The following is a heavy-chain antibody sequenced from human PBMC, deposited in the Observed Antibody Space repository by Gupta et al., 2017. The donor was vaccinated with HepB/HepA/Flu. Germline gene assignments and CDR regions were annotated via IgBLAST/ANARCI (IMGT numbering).Heavy chain of an antibody. J-gene: IGHJ6*02. Sequence: VPLLESGGGLEQPGGSLSLSCAAPGFTFSSNGMRWVRAAPGRGLEWVSTLTSSGNGTYYADSVRGRFTISRDNSKNTLYLQMISLRVEDTAVYFCARATHTSSYFWYGMDVWGQGTTVTVSS. CDR2: LTSSGNGT. V-gene: IGHV3-23*01. CDR3: ARATHTSSYFWYGMDV. CDR1: GFTFSSNG. D-gene: IGHD6-13*01.